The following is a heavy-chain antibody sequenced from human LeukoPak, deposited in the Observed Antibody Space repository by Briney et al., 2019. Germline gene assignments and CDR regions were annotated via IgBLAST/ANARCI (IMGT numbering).Heavy chain of an antibody. Sequence: ASVKVSCKASGYTFTGYYMHWVRQAPGQGLEWMGWISAYNGNTNYAQKLQGRVTMTTDTSTSTAYMELRSLRSDDTAVYYCARGATPSSSWFYYYYYYMDVWGKGTTVTVSS. CDR2: ISAYNGNT. J-gene: IGHJ6*03. V-gene: IGHV1-18*04. CDR3: ARGATPSSSWFYYYYYYMDV. CDR1: GYTFTGYY. D-gene: IGHD6-13*01.